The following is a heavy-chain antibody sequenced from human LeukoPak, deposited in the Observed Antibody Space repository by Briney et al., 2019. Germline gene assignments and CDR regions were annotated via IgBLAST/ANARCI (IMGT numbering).Heavy chain of an antibody. J-gene: IGHJ1*01. V-gene: IGHV5-51*01. D-gene: IGHD3-22*01. CDR2: IYPGDSDT. CDR3: ATPNYDSSGYYPEYFQH. CDR1: GSIFTSCW. Sequence: PGGSRQISGQGSGSIFTSCWIGGGRQVPGKGREGMGIIYPGDSDTRDSPSFQGQVTISADKSISTAYLQWSSLQASDTAMYYCATPNYDSSGYYPEYFQHWGQGTLVTVSS.